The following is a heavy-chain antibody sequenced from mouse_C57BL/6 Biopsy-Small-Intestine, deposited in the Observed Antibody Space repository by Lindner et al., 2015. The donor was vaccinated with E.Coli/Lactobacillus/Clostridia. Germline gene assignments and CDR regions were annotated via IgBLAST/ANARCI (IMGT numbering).Heavy chain of an antibody. J-gene: IGHJ3*01. CDR1: GYSFTDYN. Sequence: VQLQESGPELVKPGASVKITCKASGYSFTDYNIDWVRQSHGKSLDWIGYVHPNDGGTGYNQKFMNKATLTVDKSSNTAYMELHSLTSEDSAVYYCVRGNNWFVYWGQGTLVTVSA. CDR2: VHPNDGGT. CDR3: VRGNNWFVY. D-gene: IGHD5-1-1*01. V-gene: IGHV1-18*01.